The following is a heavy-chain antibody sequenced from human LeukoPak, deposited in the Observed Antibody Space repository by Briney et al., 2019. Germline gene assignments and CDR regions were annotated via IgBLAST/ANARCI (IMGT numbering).Heavy chain of an antibody. J-gene: IGHJ4*02. Sequence: RAGGSLRLSCADSGFTRSTYWMPWVRQAPGKGWVWVSRISSDATTTDYADSVKGRFTISRDNAKNTLYLQMNSLRVEDTAVYYCACHWSFEYWGQGTLVTVSS. D-gene: IGHD2-8*02. CDR3: ACHWSFEY. CDR1: GFTRSTYW. V-gene: IGHV3-74*01. CDR2: ISSDATTT.